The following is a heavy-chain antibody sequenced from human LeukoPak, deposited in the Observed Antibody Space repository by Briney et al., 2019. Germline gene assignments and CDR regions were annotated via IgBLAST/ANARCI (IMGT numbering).Heavy chain of an antibody. CDR2: TVYRYKWYN. J-gene: IGHJ3*02. Sequence: SQTLSLTCPLSGDSVSSKSADWNWVRESPSRGLEWLGRTVYRYKWYNDDALSVKSRITINPDTAKNQFSLQLNSVTPEDTALYYCARGGLARGTINTLIAFYIWGQGIMVTVSS. CDR1: GDSVSSKSAD. V-gene: IGHV6-1*01. CDR3: ARGGLARGTINTLIAFYI. D-gene: IGHD3-10*01.